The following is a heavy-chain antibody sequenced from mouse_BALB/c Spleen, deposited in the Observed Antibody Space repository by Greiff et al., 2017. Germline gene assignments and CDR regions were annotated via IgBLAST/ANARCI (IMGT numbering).Heavy chain of an antibody. V-gene: IGHV5-4*02. D-gene: IGHD2-1*01. CDR3: ASRGNYGNY. CDR1: GFTFSDYY. J-gene: IGHJ2*01. Sequence: DVHLVESGGGLVKPGGSLKLSCAASGFTFSDYYMYWVRQTPEKRLEWVATISDGGSYTYYPDSVKGRFTISRDNAKNNLYLQMSSLKSEDTAMYYCASRGNYGNYWGQGTTLTVSS. CDR2: ISDGGSYT.